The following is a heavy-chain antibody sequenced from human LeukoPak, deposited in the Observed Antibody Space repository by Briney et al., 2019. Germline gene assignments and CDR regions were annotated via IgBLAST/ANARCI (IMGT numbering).Heavy chain of an antibody. CDR1: GGSISSSNW. CDR2: IYHSGST. CDR3: ASLNYDILTGRGFDY. D-gene: IGHD3-9*01. Sequence: SETLSLTCTVSGGSISSSNWWSWVRQPPGKGLEWIGEIYHSGSTNYNPSLKSRVTISVDKSKNQFSLKLSSVTAADTAVYYCASLNYDILTGRGFDYWGQGTLVTVSS. J-gene: IGHJ4*02. V-gene: IGHV4-4*02.